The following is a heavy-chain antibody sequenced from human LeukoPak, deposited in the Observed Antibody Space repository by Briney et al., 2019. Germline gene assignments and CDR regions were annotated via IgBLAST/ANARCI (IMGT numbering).Heavy chain of an antibody. Sequence: PSETLSLTCTVSGGSISSYYWSWIRQPAGKGLEWIGRIYTSGSTNYNPSLKSRVTMSVDTSKNQFSLKPSSVTAADTAVYYCARVADSSGYCALDYWGQGTLVTVSS. CDR2: IYTSGST. V-gene: IGHV4-4*07. CDR1: GGSISSYY. D-gene: IGHD3-22*01. J-gene: IGHJ4*02. CDR3: ARVADSSGYCALDY.